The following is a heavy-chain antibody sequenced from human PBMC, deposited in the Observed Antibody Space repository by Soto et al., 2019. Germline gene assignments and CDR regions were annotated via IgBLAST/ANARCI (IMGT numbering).Heavy chain of an antibody. V-gene: IGHV5-51*01. Sequence: GESLKISCKGSGYSFTTYWIGWMRQMPGKGLEWMGVIYPGDSDIRFSPSFQGQVTISADMSLSTAYLQWSSLRVSDTAMYYCARDVIAPPNYFDPWGQGTLVTVSS. CDR2: IYPGDSDI. CDR1: GYSFTTYW. D-gene: IGHD4-4*01. J-gene: IGHJ5*02. CDR3: ARDVIAPPNYFDP.